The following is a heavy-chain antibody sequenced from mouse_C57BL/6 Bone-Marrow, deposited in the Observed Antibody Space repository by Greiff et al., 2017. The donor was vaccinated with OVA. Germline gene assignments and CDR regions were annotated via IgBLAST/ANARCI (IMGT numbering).Heavy chain of an antibody. CDR3: ASSHYYGSGPFDY. CDR2: IRNKANGYTT. CDR1: GFTFTDYY. V-gene: IGHV7-3*01. J-gene: IGHJ2*01. D-gene: IGHD1-1*01. Sequence: EVQLVESGGGLVQPGGSLSLSCAASGFTFTDYYMSWVRQPPGKALEWLGFIRNKANGYTTEYSASVKGRFTISRDTSQSILYLQMNALIAEDSATYYCASSHYYGSGPFDYWGQGTTLTVSS.